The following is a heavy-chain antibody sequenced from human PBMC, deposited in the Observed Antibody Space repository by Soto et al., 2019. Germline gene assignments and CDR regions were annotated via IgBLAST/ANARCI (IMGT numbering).Heavy chain of an antibody. V-gene: IGHV4-31*03. CDR3: ARVTGYPEGVYYFDY. D-gene: IGHD3-9*01. J-gene: IGHJ4*02. CDR1: GGSISSGGYY. Sequence: SETLSLTCTVSGGSISSGGYYWSWIRQHPGKGLEWIGYIYYSGSTYYNPSLKSRVTISVDTSKNQFSLKLSSVTAADTAVYYCARVTGYPEGVYYFDYWGRGTLVTVSS. CDR2: IYYSGST.